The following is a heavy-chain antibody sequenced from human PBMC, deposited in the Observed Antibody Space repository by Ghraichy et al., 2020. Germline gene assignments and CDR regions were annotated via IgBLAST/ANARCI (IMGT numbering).Heavy chain of an antibody. Sequence: SETLSLTCAVSGGSINTGSYYWGWIRQPPGKGLEWIGSIYYSRTTYYNPSLKSRVTISVDTSKNQFSLKLSSVTAADTAVYYCASYSGYLDYWGQGTLVTVSS. J-gene: IGHJ4*02. CDR2: IYYSRTT. V-gene: IGHV4-39*01. CDR3: ASYSGYLDY. D-gene: IGHD3-10*01. CDR1: GGSINTGSYY.